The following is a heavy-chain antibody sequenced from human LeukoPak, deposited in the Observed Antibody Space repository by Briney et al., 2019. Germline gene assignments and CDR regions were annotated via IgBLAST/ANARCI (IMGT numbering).Heavy chain of an antibody. CDR1: GGSFSGYY. CDR2: INHSGSA. D-gene: IGHD2-2*01. Sequence: SETLSLTCAVYGGSFSGYYWSWIRQPPGKGLEWIGEINHSGSANYNPSLKSRVTISVDTSKNQFSLKLSSVTAADTAVYYCARPGVPAARVRGWFDPWGQGTLVTVSS. V-gene: IGHV4-34*01. CDR3: ARPGVPAARVRGWFDP. J-gene: IGHJ5*02.